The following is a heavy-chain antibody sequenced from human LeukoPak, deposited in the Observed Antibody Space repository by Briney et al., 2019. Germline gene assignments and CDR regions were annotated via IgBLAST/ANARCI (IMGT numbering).Heavy chain of an antibody. J-gene: IGHJ5*02. D-gene: IGHD1-26*01. V-gene: IGHV4-59*01. CDR1: GRSISSYY. CDR2: IYYRVRP. Sequence: KPSETLSLMCTVCGRSISSYYWGWIRQPPGRTLAWNGYIYYRVRPNYKPSCKSGFTISVNSSKTQFSLKLNSVTAADTAVYYCARTDSGSATDPWGQGALVTVSS. CDR3: ARTDSGSATDP.